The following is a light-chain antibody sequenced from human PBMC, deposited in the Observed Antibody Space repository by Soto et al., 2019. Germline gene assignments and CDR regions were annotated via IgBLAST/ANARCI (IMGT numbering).Light chain of an antibody. CDR1: SGNIASNY. V-gene: IGLV6-57*04. J-gene: IGLJ2*01. Sequence: NFMLTQPQSVSESPGETVTIPCSRVSGNIASNYVHWYQQRPGSAPIFVIYEDDDRSSGVPDRFSGSIDTSSNSASLTISGLKTEDEADYYCQSYDSNGHVIFGAGTKLTVL. CDR2: EDD. CDR3: QSYDSNGHVI.